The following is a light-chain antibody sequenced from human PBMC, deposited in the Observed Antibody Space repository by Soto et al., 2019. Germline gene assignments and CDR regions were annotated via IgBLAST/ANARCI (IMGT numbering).Light chain of an antibody. J-gene: IGLJ2*01. CDR1: XXDVGGYNY. Sequence: QSALTQPASVSGSPGXSITISCXGTXXDVGGYNYVSWYQQHPGKAPKLMIYDVSNRPSGVSNRFSGSKSGNTASLTISGLQAEDEADYYCSSYTSSSVVFGGGTKLTVL. CDR2: DVS. V-gene: IGLV2-14*01. CDR3: SSYTSSSVV.